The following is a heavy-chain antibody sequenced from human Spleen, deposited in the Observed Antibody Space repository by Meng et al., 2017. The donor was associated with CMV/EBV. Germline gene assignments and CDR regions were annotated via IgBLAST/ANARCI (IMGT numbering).Heavy chain of an antibody. CDR3: ARVNTGYYFDY. CDR2: INWNGGST. D-gene: IGHD2/OR15-2a*01. J-gene: IGHJ4*02. CDR1: GFTFDDYG. Sequence: LSCAASGFTFDDYGMSWVRQAPGKGLEWVSGINWNGGSTGYADSVKGRFTISRDNAKNSLYLQMNSLRAEDTALCYCARVNTGYYFDYWGQGTLVTVSS. V-gene: IGHV3-20*04.